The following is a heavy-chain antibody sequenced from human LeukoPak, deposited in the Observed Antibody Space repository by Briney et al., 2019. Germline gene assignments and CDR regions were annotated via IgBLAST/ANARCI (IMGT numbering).Heavy chain of an antibody. Sequence: SGPALVKPTQTLTLTCTFSGFSLSTSGMCVSWIRQPPVKALGWLARIDWDDDKYYSTSLKTRLTISKDTSKNQVVLTMTNMDPVDTATYYCARIQVVTAPYYYYYYMDVWGKGTTVTVSS. D-gene: IGHD2-21*02. CDR2: IDWDDDK. CDR1: GFSLSTSGMC. V-gene: IGHV2-70*11. CDR3: ARIQVVTAPYYYYYYMDV. J-gene: IGHJ6*03.